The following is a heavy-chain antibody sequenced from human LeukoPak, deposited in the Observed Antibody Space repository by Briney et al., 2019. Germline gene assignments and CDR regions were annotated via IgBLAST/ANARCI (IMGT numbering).Heavy chain of an antibody. CDR3: AKDDELQLIAFDI. CDR1: GFTFSSYG. V-gene: IGHV3-30*18. D-gene: IGHD5-24*01. CDR2: ISFDGSKK. Sequence: GGSLRLSCAASGFTFSSYGMHWVRQALGKGLEWVAVISFDGSKKSYVDSVKGRFTISRDNSKNTLYLQMNNVRTEDTAVYYCAKDDELQLIAFDIWGQGTMVTVSS. J-gene: IGHJ3*02.